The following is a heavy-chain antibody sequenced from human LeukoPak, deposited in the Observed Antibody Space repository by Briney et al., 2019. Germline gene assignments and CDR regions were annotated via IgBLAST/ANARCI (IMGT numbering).Heavy chain of an antibody. V-gene: IGHV3-48*03. CDR1: GFTFSSYE. CDR2: ISSSDSII. D-gene: IGHD2-15*01. Sequence: GGSLRLSCAASGFTFSSYELNWVRQAPGKGLEWVSYISSSDSIIYYADSVKGRFTISRDNAKNSLYLQMNSLRAEDTAVYYCARGGYCSGGSCYYNWFDPWGQGTLVTVSS. J-gene: IGHJ5*02. CDR3: ARGGYCSGGSCYYNWFDP.